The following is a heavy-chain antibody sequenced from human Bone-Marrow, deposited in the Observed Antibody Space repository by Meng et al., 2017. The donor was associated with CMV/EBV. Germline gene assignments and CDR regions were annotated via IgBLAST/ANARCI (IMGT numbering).Heavy chain of an antibody. CDR2: INGNGGST. J-gene: IGHJ6*02. CDR3: ARDFARARDLPPIGRGVLLIGRGMDF. D-gene: IGHD3-10*01. CDR1: GFTFNDYG. V-gene: IGHV3-20*04. Sequence: GESLKISCAASGFTFNDYGMSWVRQAPGKGLEWVSGINGNGGSTGYADSVKGRFTISRDNAKNSLYLQMNSLRADDTALYYCARDFARARDLPPIGRGVLLIGRGMDFWGQGTTVTVSS.